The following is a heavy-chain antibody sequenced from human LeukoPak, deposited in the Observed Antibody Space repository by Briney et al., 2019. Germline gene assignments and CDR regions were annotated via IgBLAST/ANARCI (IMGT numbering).Heavy chain of an antibody. V-gene: IGHV4-39*01. J-gene: IGHJ4*02. D-gene: IGHD3-22*01. CDR3: ARLRAYYYDTSSYYNFDF. CDR1: GGSISSSSYY. CDR2: IYYSGRT. Sequence: PSETLSLTCTVSGGSISSSSYYWGWIRQPPGKGLEWIGSIYYSGRTYYNPSLQSRVTISVDTSKNQFSLRLSSVTAADTAVYYCARLRAYYYDTSSYYNFDFWGQGTLVTVSS.